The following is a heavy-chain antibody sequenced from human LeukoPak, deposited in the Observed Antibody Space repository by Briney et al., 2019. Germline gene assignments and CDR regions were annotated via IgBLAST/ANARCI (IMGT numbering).Heavy chain of an antibody. CDR1: GFTFSSYS. CDR3: ARGADGVSSNSRGWFDP. J-gene: IGHJ5*02. CDR2: ISSSSSYI. Sequence: GGSLRLSCAASGFTFSSYSMNWVRQAPGEGLEWVSSISSSSSYIYYADSVKGRFTISRDNAKNSLYLQMNTLRAEDTAVYSCARGADGVSSNSRGWFDPWGQGTLVTVSS. D-gene: IGHD2-15*01. V-gene: IGHV3-21*01.